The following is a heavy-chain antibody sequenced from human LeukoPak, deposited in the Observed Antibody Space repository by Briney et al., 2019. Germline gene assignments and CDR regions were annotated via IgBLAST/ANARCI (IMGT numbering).Heavy chain of an antibody. CDR1: GGSISSSSYY. CDR3: ASPRSYGFTGFDY. J-gene: IGHJ4*02. D-gene: IGHD5-18*01. Sequence: SETLSLTCTVSGGSISSSSYYWGWIRQPPGKGLEWIGSIYYSGSTYYNPSLRSRVTISVDTSKNQFSLKLSSVTAADTAVYYCASPRSYGFTGFDYWGQGTLVTVSS. V-gene: IGHV4-39*01. CDR2: IYYSGST.